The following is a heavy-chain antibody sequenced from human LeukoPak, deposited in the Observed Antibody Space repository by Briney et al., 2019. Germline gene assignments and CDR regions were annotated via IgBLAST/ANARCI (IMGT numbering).Heavy chain of an antibody. J-gene: IGHJ6*02. D-gene: IGHD2-2*01. CDR2: IYYSGST. Sequence: PSETLSLTCTVSGGSISSYYWSWIRQPPGKGLEWIGYIYYSGSTNYNPSLKSRVTISVDTSKNQFSLKLSSVTAADTAVYYCARDSNRGYCSSTSCSYYYYGMDVWGQGTTVTVSS. CDR1: GGSISSYY. CDR3: ARDSNRGYCSSTSCSYYYYGMDV. V-gene: IGHV4-59*01.